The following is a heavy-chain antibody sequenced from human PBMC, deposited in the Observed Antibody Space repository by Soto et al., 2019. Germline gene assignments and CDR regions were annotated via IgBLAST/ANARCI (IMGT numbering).Heavy chain of an antibody. CDR1: GGSISSSNW. Sequence: SETLSLTCAVSGGSISSSNWWSWVRQPPGKGLEWIGEIYHSGSTNYNPPLKSRVTISVDKSKNQFSLKLSSVTAADTAVYYCARVVVAAICLDYWGQGTLVTVSS. J-gene: IGHJ4*02. V-gene: IGHV4-4*02. D-gene: IGHD2-15*01. CDR2: IYHSGST. CDR3: ARVVVAAICLDY.